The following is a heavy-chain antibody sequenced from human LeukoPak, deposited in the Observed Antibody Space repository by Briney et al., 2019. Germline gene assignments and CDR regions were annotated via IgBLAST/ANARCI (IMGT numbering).Heavy chain of an antibody. CDR3: AREVQGSGSRGFDI. Sequence: PGGSLRLSCAASGFTFSSYWMHWVRQAPGKGLVWVSRINSDGSSTNYADSVKGRFTISRDNAKNTLYLQMNSLRPEDTAAYYCAREVQGSGSRGFDIWGQGTMVTVSS. V-gene: IGHV3-74*01. CDR1: GFTFSSYW. D-gene: IGHD3-10*01. CDR2: INSDGSST. J-gene: IGHJ3*02.